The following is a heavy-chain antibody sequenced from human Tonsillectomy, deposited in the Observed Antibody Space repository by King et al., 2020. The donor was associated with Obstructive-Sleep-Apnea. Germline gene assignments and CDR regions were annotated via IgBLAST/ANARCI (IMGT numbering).Heavy chain of an antibody. CDR3: ASSRIQPWLGTAFDI. Sequence: QLQESGPGLVKPSETLSLTCTVSGGSISSSSYYWGWIRQPPGKGLEWIGSIYYSGSTYYNPSLKSRVTISVDTSKNQFSLKLSSVTAADTAVYYCASSRIQPWLGTAFDIWGQGTMVTVSS. V-gene: IGHV4-39*07. J-gene: IGHJ3*02. CDR2: IYYSGST. CDR1: GGSISSSSYY. D-gene: IGHD5-18*01.